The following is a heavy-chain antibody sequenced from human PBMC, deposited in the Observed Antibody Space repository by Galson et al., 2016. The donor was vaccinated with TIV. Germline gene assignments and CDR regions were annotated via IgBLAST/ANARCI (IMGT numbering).Heavy chain of an antibody. J-gene: IGHJ1*01. CDR3: VRDRLGWH. CDR2: IDTDGTTT. D-gene: IGHD3-16*01. V-gene: IGHV3-74*01. Sequence: MHWVRQSPEKGLVWVARIDTDGTTTYYADSVKGRFSISRDNAKNTVYLQMNNLIADDTAVYYCVRDRLGWHWGQGTLVTVSS.